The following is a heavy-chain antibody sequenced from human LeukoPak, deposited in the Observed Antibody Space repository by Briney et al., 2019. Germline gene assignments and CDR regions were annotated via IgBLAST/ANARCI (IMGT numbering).Heavy chain of an antibody. CDR2: IYHSGST. J-gene: IGHJ4*02. D-gene: IGHD6-19*01. V-gene: IGHV4-38-2*01. CDR1: GYSISSGYY. CDR3: ARRDSSGCNDY. Sequence: PSDTLSLTCAVSGYSISSGYYWGWIRQPPGKGLEWIGSIYHSGSTYYNPSLKSRVTISVDTSKNQFSLKLSSVTAADTAVYYCARRDSSGCNDYWGQGTLVTVSS.